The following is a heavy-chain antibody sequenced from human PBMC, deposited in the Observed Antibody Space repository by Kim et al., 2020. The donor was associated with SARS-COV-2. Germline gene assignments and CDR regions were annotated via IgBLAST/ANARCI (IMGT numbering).Heavy chain of an antibody. D-gene: IGHD3-3*01. CDR1: GFTFSSYS. V-gene: IGHV3-21*01. Sequence: GGSLRLSCAASGFTFSSYSMNWVRQAPGKGLEWVSSISSSSSYIYYADSVKGRFTISRDNAKNSLYLQMNSLRAEDTAVYYCARESQEDYDFWSGYRGGHPIDYWGQGTLVTVSS. CDR2: ISSSSSYI. CDR3: ARESQEDYDFWSGYRGGHPIDY. J-gene: IGHJ4*02.